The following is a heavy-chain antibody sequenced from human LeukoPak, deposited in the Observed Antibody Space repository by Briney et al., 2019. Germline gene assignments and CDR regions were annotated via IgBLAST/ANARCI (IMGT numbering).Heavy chain of an antibody. Sequence: PGGSLRLSCAASGFTFDDYAMHWVRQVPGKGLEWVSLISGDGGSTYYADSVKGRFTISRDNAKNSLYLQMSSLRVEDTAIYYCARDGTAAGLYFDLWGQGTLVTVSS. D-gene: IGHD6-13*01. J-gene: IGHJ4*01. CDR2: ISGDGGST. V-gene: IGHV3-43*02. CDR3: ARDGTAAGLYFDL. CDR1: GFTFDDYA.